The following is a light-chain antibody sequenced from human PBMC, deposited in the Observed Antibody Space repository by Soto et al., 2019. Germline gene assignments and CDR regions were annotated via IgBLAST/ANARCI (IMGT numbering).Light chain of an antibody. J-gene: IGKJ1*01. CDR3: QQYNSYSGT. CDR2: TAS. Sequence: DLQMTQSPSTLSASVGDRVTITCRASQSIGDWLAWYQQKSGKAPKLLIYTASSLESGVPSRFSGSGSGTEFTLTISSLQPDDFATYYCQQYNSYSGTFGQGTKVEIK. V-gene: IGKV1-5*03. CDR1: QSIGDW.